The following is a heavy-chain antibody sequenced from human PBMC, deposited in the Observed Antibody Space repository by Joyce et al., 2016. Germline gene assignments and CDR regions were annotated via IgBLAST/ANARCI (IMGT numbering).Heavy chain of an antibody. CDR3: AKADYGDKIDAFDI. CDR1: GFTFSSYS. Sequence: EVQLVESGGGLVQPGGSLRLSCAASGFTFSSYSMNWFRQGPGKGLEWVSYISSSSSTIYYADSVKGRFTISSDNAKNSLYLQMNSLRAEDTAVYYCAKADYGDKIDAFDIWGQGTMVTVSS. V-gene: IGHV3-48*01. J-gene: IGHJ3*02. D-gene: IGHD4-17*01. CDR2: ISSSSSTI.